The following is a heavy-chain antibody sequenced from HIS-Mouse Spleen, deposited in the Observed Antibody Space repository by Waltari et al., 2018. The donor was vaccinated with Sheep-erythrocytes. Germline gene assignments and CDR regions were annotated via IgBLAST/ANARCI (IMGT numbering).Heavy chain of an antibody. CDR3: ARDAYYYDSSGYYYPYYFDY. CDR2: ISYDGSNK. J-gene: IGHJ4*02. D-gene: IGHD3-22*01. V-gene: IGHV3-30*04. Sequence: KGLEWVAVISYDGSNKYYADSVKGRFTISRDNSKNTLYLQMNSLRAEDTAVYYCARDAYYYDSSGYYYPYYFDYWGQGTLVTVSS.